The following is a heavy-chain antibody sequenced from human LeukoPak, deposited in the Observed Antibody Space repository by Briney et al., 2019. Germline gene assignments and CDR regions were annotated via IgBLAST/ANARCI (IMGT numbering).Heavy chain of an antibody. J-gene: IGHJ4*02. CDR2: ISSSSSYI. CDR3: AKEGYCSGGSCYYFDY. V-gene: IGHV3-21*04. D-gene: IGHD2-15*01. Sequence: GGSLRLSCAASGFTFSSYSMNWVRQAPGKGLEWVSSISSSSSYIYYADSVKGRFTISRDNAKNSLYLQMNSLRAEDTAVYYCAKEGYCSGGSCYYFDYWGQGTLVTVSS. CDR1: GFTFSSYS.